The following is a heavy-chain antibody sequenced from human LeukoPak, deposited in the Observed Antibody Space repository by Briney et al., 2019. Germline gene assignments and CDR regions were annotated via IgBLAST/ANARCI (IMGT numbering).Heavy chain of an antibody. CDR2: ISSDGSIK. J-gene: IGHJ4*02. V-gene: IGHV3-30*03. Sequence: GGSLRLSCTASKFTFSHYGMQWVRQAPGKGLEWVAVISSDGSIKVYADSVKGRFTLSRDNSINTVDLQMNSLRAEDTAVYYCVRDPPRTVPGIDFDYWGQGTLVTVSS. D-gene: IGHD6-19*01. CDR1: KFTFSHYG. CDR3: VRDPPRTVPGIDFDY.